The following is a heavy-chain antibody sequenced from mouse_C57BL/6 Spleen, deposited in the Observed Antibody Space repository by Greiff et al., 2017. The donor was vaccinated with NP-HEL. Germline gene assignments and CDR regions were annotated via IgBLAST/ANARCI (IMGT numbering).Heavy chain of an antibody. CDR3: TRADYPYYFDY. Sequence: EVMLVESGEGLVKPGGSLKLSCAASGFTFSSYAMSWVRQTPEKRLEWVAYISSGGDYIYYADTVKGRFTISRDNARNTLYLQMSSLKSEDTAMYYCTRADYPYYFDYWGQGTTLTVSS. D-gene: IGHD2-4*01. CDR2: ISSGGDYI. CDR1: GFTFSSYA. V-gene: IGHV5-9-1*02. J-gene: IGHJ2*01.